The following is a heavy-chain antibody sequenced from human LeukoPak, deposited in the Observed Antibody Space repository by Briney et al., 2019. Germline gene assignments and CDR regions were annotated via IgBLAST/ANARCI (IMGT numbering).Heavy chain of an antibody. V-gene: IGHV3-7*04. CDR1: GFTFSGYW. D-gene: IGHD5-18*01. J-gene: IGHJ4*02. Sequence: SGGSLRLSCAASGFTFSGYWMSWVRQAPGKGLEWVANIKPDGSEKYYVDSVKGRFTISRENAKNSLYLQMNSLRAEDTAVYYCVRDRIQLWSHDYWGQGTLVTVSS. CDR2: IKPDGSEK. CDR3: VRDRIQLWSHDY.